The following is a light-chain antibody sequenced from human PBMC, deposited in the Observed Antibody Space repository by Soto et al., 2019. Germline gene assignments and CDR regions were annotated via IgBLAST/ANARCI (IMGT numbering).Light chain of an antibody. CDR2: EVS. V-gene: IGLV2-14*01. CDR1: SSDIGGYNY. CDR3: SSYTSSSTQV. Sequence: QSALTQPASVSGSPGQSITISCTGTSSDIGGYNYVSWYQQHPGKAPKLMIYEVSSRPSGVSNRFSGSKSGNTASLTISGLQAEDEADYYCSSYTSSSTQVFGTGTKLTVL. J-gene: IGLJ1*01.